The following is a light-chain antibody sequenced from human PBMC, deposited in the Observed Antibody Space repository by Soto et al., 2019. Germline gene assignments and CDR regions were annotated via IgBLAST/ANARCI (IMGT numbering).Light chain of an antibody. CDR3: QNYGSAPWT. Sequence: DIQMTQSPSSLSASVGDRVTITCRASQDINNYLAWFQQKPGKVPKLLIYATFTLQSGVPSRFSGSGSGTDFTLTISSLQPEDFATYDCQNYGSAPWTVGQGTRVDVK. CDR1: QDINNY. CDR2: ATF. V-gene: IGKV1-27*01. J-gene: IGKJ1*01.